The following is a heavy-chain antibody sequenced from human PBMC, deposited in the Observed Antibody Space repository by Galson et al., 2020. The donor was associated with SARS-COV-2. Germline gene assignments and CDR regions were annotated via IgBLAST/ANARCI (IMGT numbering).Heavy chain of an antibody. D-gene: IGHD6-13*01. J-gene: IGHJ4*02. Sequence: PSETLSVTCAVYGGTFSGYYWNWISQSPGTGMEWIGEINDGGRTNYNPSLESRVGISVDTSKKQFSLKLSSVTAADTAVYHCARGRYPRADGILLWMYRIASSGVFDSWSQGTRVTVSS. V-gene: IGHV4-34*01. CDR3: ARGRYPRADGILLWMYRIASSGVFDS. CDR2: INDGGRT. CDR1: GGTFSGYY.